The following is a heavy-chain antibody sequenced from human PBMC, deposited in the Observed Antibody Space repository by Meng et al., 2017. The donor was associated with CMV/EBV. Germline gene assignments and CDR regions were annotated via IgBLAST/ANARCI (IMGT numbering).Heavy chain of an antibody. Sequence: SETLSLTCTVSGGSISSYYWSWIRQPPGKGLEWIGYIYYSGSTNYNPSLKSRVTISVDTSKNQFSLKPSSVTAADTAVYYCARDRVDGITGTTSGYDYWGQGTLVTVSS. D-gene: IGHD1-7*01. CDR3: ARDRVDGITGTTSGYDY. CDR2: IYYSGST. CDR1: GGSISSYY. V-gene: IGHV4-59*01. J-gene: IGHJ4*02.